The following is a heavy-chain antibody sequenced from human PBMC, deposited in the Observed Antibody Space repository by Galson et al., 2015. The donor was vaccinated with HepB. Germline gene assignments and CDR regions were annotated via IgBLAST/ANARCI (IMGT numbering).Heavy chain of an antibody. Sequence: SLRLSCAASGFTFSYYAMSWVRQAPGKGLEWISAITPSGDNTYSADSMKGRFTISRDNSRNTLFLQMNSLRAGDTAIYFCAKVFPEKTDGWYRQALYYVDSWGQGTRVTVSS. D-gene: IGHD6-19*01. J-gene: IGHJ4*02. CDR3: AKVFPEKTDGWYRQALYYVDS. CDR1: GFTFSYYA. V-gene: IGHV3-23*01. CDR2: ITPSGDNT.